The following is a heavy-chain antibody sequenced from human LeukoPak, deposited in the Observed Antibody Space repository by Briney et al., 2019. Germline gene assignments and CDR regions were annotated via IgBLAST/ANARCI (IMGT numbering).Heavy chain of an antibody. J-gene: IGHJ4*02. D-gene: IGHD3-16*02. V-gene: IGHV4-34*01. CDR3: ARALAHRH. Sequence: PSETLSLTCAVYGGSFSDYYWSWIRQPPGKRLQWIGEINHSGSTNYSPSLKSRVTISVDTSKNQFSLKLSSMTAADTAVYYCARALAHRHWGQGTLVTVSS. CDR1: GGSFSDYY. CDR2: INHSGST.